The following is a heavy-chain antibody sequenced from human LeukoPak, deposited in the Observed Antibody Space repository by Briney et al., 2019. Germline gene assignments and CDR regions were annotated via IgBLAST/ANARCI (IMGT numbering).Heavy chain of an antibody. CDR3: AKVVVGATDFDY. V-gene: IGHV3-30*18. Sequence: GGSLRLSCAASGFTFSSYGMHWVRQAPGKGLEWVAVISYDGSNTNYADSVKGRFTISRDNSKNRLYLQMNSLRAEDTAVYYCAKVVVGATDFDYWGQGTLVTVSS. CDR1: GFTFSSYG. D-gene: IGHD1-26*01. J-gene: IGHJ4*02. CDR2: ISYDGSNT.